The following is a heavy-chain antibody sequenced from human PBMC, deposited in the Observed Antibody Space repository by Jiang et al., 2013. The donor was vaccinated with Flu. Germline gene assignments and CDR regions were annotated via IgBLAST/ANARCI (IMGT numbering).Heavy chain of an antibody. CDR2: SSAIGGGP. J-gene: IGHJ4*02. CDR1: GFSFSTYA. Sequence: VQLVESGGGFVQPGGSLRLSCAASGFSFSTYAMTWVRQAPGKGLEWVSGSSAIGGGPYYADFVKGRFTISRDNSKNTLYLQMNSLRAEDTAIYYCAKMGSRSYNAEIDYWGQGILVTVSS. D-gene: IGHD3-10*01. CDR3: AKMGSRSYNAEIDY. V-gene: IGHV3-23*04.